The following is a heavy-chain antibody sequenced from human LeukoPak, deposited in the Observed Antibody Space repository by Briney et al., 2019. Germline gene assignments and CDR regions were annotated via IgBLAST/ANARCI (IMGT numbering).Heavy chain of an antibody. Sequence: PGGSLRLSCASSGFTFSSYVMHWVRQAPGEGLEWVTFIRYDGSNKYYADSVKGRFIISRDNSKNTLYLQMNSLRAEDTAVYYCAKDTVKVTTIRRVPHYMDVWGKGTTVTISS. J-gene: IGHJ6*03. CDR3: AKDTVKVTTIRRVPHYMDV. CDR2: IRYDGSNK. V-gene: IGHV3-30*02. D-gene: IGHD5-12*01. CDR1: GFTFSSYV.